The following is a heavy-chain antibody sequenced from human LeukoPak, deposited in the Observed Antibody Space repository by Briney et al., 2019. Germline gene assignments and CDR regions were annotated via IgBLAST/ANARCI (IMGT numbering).Heavy chain of an antibody. CDR1: GFTFSDYH. Sequence: PGGSLRLSCAASGFTFSDYHMSWIRQAPGKGLEWVSFIRYDGTNKYYADSVKGRFTVSRDNSKNTLYLQMKSLRAEDTAVYYCAKGGGYEAQYYYYYLDVWGKGTTVTISS. J-gene: IGHJ6*03. CDR3: AKGGGYEAQYYYYYLDV. D-gene: IGHD5-12*01. V-gene: IGHV3-30*02. CDR2: IRYDGTNK.